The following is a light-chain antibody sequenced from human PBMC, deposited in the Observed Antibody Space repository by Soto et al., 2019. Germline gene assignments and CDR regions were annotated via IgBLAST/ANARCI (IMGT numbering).Light chain of an antibody. J-gene: IGKJ1*01. V-gene: IGKV3-20*01. CDR1: QSVSSSY. CDR2: GAS. CDR3: QQYGSSFWT. Sequence: SVVTQAAGTLSLSQGERATLSCRASQSVSSSYLAWYQQKPGQAPRLLIYGASSRATGIPDRFSGSGSGTDFTLTISRLEPEDFAVYYCQQYGSSFWTFGQGTKV.